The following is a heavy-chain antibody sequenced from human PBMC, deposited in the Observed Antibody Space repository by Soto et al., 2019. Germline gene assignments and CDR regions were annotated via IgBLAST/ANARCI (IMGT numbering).Heavy chain of an antibody. J-gene: IGHJ5*02. D-gene: IGHD6-13*01. CDR1: GYSFAGYW. CDR3: ARQGATAATLRVSWFDP. V-gene: IGHV5-51*01. CDR2: IYPDNSDT. Sequence: VQLVQSGAEVKKPGESLKISCKGSGYSFAGYWIAWVRQMPGKGLEWMGIIYPDNSDTRYSRSFQGQVTISADKSINTAYPQWSSLKASDTAVYYGARQGATAATLRVSWFDPWGQGTLVTVSS.